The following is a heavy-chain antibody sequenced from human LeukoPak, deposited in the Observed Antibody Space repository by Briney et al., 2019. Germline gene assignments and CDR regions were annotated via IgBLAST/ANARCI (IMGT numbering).Heavy chain of an antibody. J-gene: IGHJ6*02. Sequence: PSETLSLTCTVSGGSIRSSYYYWGWIRQPPGKGLEWIGYIYYSGSIYYNPSLKSRVTMSVDTSKNQFSLKLSSVTAVDTAVYYCARTMSSSHTVYGMDVWGQGTTVTVSS. CDR3: ARTMSSSHTVYGMDV. CDR2: IYYSGSI. CDR1: GGSIRSSYYY. V-gene: IGHV4-39*07. D-gene: IGHD2-2*02.